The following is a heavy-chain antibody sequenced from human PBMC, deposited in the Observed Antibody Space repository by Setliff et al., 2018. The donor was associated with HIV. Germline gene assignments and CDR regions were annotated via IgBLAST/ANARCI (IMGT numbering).Heavy chain of an antibody. CDR2: IWYDGSQK. CDR1: RFAFNNHG. V-gene: IGHV3-33*08. Sequence: PGGSLRLSCAASRFAFNNHGMHWVRQTPGKGLEWVAFIWYDGSQKYYADSVQGRFTISRDNDRNTLNLRMDRLRADDTAVYYCAKSSLIVVVGTDYFDSWGQGTLVTVSS. D-gene: IGHD3-22*01. CDR3: AKSSLIVVVGTDYFDS. J-gene: IGHJ4*02.